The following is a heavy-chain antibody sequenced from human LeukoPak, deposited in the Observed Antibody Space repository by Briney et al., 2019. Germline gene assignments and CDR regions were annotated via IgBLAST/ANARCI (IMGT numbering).Heavy chain of an antibody. CDR1: GGSISSGSYY. D-gene: IGHD1-26*01. Sequence: SETLSLTCTVSGGSISSGSYYWSWIRQPAGKGLEWIGRIYTSGSTNYNPSLKSRVTISVDTSKNQFSLKLSSVTAADTAVYYCASTRWELDAFDIWGQGTMVTVSS. CDR2: IYTSGST. V-gene: IGHV4-61*02. J-gene: IGHJ3*02. CDR3: ASTRWELDAFDI.